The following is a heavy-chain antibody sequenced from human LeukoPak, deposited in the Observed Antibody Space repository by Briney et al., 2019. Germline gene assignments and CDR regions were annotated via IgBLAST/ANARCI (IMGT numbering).Heavy chain of an antibody. CDR1: GYTFTGYY. CDR3: ARSRDLVGAND. V-gene: IGHV1-2*02. CDR2: INPNSGGT. Sequence: ASVKVSCKASGYTFTGYYMHWVRQAPGQGLEWMGWINPNSGGTSYAQKFQGRVTMTRDTSISTAYMELSRLRSDDTAVYYCARSRDLVGANDWGQGTLVTVSS. D-gene: IGHD1-26*01. J-gene: IGHJ4*02.